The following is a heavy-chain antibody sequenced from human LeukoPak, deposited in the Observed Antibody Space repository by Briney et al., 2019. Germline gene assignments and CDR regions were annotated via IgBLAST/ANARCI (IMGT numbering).Heavy chain of an antibody. CDR1: XYY. D-gene: IGHD6-6*01. CDR2: INHSGST. Sequence: XYYWXWIXQPXGKGLEWIGEINHSGSTNYNPSLKSRVTISVDTSKNQFSLKLRSVTAADTAVYYCAREGSSSLMFDYWGQGTLVPVSS. CDR3: AREGSSSLMFDY. J-gene: IGHJ4*02. V-gene: IGHV4-34*01.